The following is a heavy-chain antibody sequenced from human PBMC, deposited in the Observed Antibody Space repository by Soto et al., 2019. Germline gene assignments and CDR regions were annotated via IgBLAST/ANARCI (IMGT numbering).Heavy chain of an antibody. V-gene: IGHV4-31*03. J-gene: IGHJ4*02. CDR1: GGSISSGDYY. D-gene: IGHD1-7*01. CDR2: IFYSGST. CDR3: ARSVTPRELGLRGNYFDS. Sequence: SETLSLTCTVSGGSISSGDYYWSLIRQHPGKGLEWIGDIFYSGSTHYNPSLKSRITISVDTSQNQFSLTLNSVTAADTAVYYCARSVTPRELGLRGNYFDSWGQGTLVTVSS.